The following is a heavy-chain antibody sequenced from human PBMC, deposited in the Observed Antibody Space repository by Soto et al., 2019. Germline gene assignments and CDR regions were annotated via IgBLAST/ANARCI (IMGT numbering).Heavy chain of an antibody. Sequence: GGSLRLSCAASGFTFDSFAMTWVRQAPGKGLEWVSALSGVGDATNYADSVKGRFTISRDNSKNTLYLQINSLRPEDTAVYYCAKDVYGSGSYTTPDYWGHGTLVTVSS. CDR2: LSGVGDAT. D-gene: IGHD3-10*01. CDR1: GFTFDSFA. J-gene: IGHJ4*01. CDR3: AKDVYGSGSYTTPDY. V-gene: IGHV3-23*01.